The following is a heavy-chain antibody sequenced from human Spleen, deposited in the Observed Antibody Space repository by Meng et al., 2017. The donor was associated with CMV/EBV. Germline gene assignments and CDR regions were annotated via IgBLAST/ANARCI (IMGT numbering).Heavy chain of an antibody. J-gene: IGHJ4*02. Sequence: GESLKISCKGSGYSFTSYWIGWVRQMPGKGLEWMGIIYPGDSDTRYSPSFQGQVTISADKAISTAYLQWSSLKASDTAIYYCARPGIVGVTAFNYWGQGTQVTVSS. CDR2: IYPGDSDT. CDR1: GYSFTSYW. D-gene: IGHD1-26*01. CDR3: ARPGIVGVTAFNY. V-gene: IGHV5-51*01.